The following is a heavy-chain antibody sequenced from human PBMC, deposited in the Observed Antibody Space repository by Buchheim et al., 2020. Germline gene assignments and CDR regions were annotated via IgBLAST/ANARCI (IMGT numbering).Heavy chain of an antibody. CDR1: GFTFDDYG. CDR3: ARAGGSGSHFLNYYYYYMDV. Sequence: EVQLLESGGGVVRPGGSLRLSCAASGFTFDDYGMTWIRQAPGKGLEWVSGISWRGGSTGYADSVKGRFTISRDNAKKSPYLQMNSLRGEDTALYYCARAGGSGSHFLNYYYYYMDVWGKGTT. CDR2: ISWRGGST. V-gene: IGHV3-20*04. J-gene: IGHJ6*03. D-gene: IGHD3-10*01.